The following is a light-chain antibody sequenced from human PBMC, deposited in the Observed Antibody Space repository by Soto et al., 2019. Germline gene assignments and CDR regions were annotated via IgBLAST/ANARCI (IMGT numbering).Light chain of an antibody. CDR2: EVS. Sequence: QSALAQPASVSGSPGQSIAISCTGTSSDVGGYNYVSWYQQHPGKAPKLLISEVSIRPSGVSDRFSGSKSGNMASLTISGLQTEDEADYYCSSFTSAYTFVFGSGTQLTVL. J-gene: IGLJ7*01. V-gene: IGLV2-14*01. CDR1: SSDVGGYNY. CDR3: SSFTSAYTFV.